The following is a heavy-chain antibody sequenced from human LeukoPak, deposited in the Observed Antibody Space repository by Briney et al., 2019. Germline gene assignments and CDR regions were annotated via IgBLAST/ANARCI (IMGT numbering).Heavy chain of an antibody. CDR3: ATGYYEPFEK. D-gene: IGHD3-22*01. Sequence: SETLSLTCTVSGGSISSYYWNWIRQPTGKGPEWIGCISDTGTTKYNPAFKSRVTISVDTSKNQFSLKLTSVTAADTAVYFCATGYYEPFEKWGQGTLVSVSS. V-gene: IGHV4-59*01. CDR2: ISDTGTT. J-gene: IGHJ4*02. CDR1: GGSISSYY.